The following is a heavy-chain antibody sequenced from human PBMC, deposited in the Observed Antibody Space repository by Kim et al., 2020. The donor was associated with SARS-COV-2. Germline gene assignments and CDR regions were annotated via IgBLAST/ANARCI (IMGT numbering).Heavy chain of an antibody. Sequence: SETLSLTCTVSGGSISSYYWSWIRQPPGKGLEWIGYIYYSGSTNYNPSLKSRGTISVDTSKNQFSLKLGSVTAADTAVYYCAREILTLGGFYWFDPWGQG. V-gene: IGHV4-59*01. J-gene: IGHJ5*02. CDR3: AREILTLGGFYWFDP. CDR2: IYYSGST. CDR1: GGSISSYY. D-gene: IGHD3-3*01.